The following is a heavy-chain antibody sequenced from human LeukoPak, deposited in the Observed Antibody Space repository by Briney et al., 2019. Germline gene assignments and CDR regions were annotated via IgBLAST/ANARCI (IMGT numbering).Heavy chain of an antibody. Sequence: TPGGSLRLSCAASGFTFSSYAMSWVRQAPGKGLEWVSSISSSSSYIYYADSVKGRFTISRDNAKNSLYLQMNSLRAEDTAVYYCARDPGGGDFPFDYWGQGTLVTVSS. CDR1: GFTFSSYA. CDR3: ARDPGGGDFPFDY. CDR2: ISSSSSYI. V-gene: IGHV3-21*01. D-gene: IGHD2-21*02. J-gene: IGHJ4*02.